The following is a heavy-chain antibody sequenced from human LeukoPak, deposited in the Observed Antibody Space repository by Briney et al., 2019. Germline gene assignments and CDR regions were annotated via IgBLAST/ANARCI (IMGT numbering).Heavy chain of an antibody. CDR2: INPNSGGT. Sequence: ASVKVSCKASGYTFTSYYMHWVRQAPGQGLEWMGWINPNSGGTNYAQKFQGRVTMTRDTSISTAYMELSRLRSDDTAVYYCARAGRHYGSGSYDYWGQGTLVTVSS. V-gene: IGHV1-2*02. J-gene: IGHJ4*02. CDR3: ARAGRHYGSGSYDY. CDR1: GYTFTSYY. D-gene: IGHD3-10*01.